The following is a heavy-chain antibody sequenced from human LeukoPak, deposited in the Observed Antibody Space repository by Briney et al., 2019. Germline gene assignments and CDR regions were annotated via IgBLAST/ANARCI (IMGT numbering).Heavy chain of an antibody. CDR3: AADGEGRVTAILGEVSGMDV. J-gene: IGHJ6*02. CDR2: IVVGSGNT. CDR1: GFTFTSSA. V-gene: IGHV1-58*02. Sequence: SVKVSCKASGFTFTSSAMQWVRQARGQRLKWIGWIVVGSGNTNYAQKFQERVTITRDMSTSTAYMELSSLRSEDTAVYYCAADGEGRVTAILGEVSGMDVWGQGTTVTVSS. D-gene: IGHD2-21*02.